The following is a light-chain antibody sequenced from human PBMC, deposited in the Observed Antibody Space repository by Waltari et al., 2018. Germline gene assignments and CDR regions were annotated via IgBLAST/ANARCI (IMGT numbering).Light chain of an antibody. CDR1: QSLLHNNGYNY. J-gene: IGKJ2*01. V-gene: IGKV2-28*01. CDR3: MQALQTPYT. CDR2: LGS. Sequence: DIVMTQSPLSLPVTPGEPASISCRSSQSLLHNNGYNYLDWYLQKPGQSPQLLIYLGSNRASGVPDRFSGSGSSTDFTLKINRVEAEDVGVYYCMQALQTPYTFGQGTKLEI.